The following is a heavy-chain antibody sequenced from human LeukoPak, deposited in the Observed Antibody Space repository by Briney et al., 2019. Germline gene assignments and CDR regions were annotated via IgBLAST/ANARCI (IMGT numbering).Heavy chain of an antibody. J-gene: IGHJ6*02. CDR3: ARELGGGLLWFGELSTYGMDV. D-gene: IGHD3-10*01. Sequence: GGSLRPSCAASGFTFSSYGMHWVRQAPGKGLEWVAVIWYDGSNKYCADSVKGRFTISRDDSKNTLFLQMNSLRAEDTAVYYCARELGGGLLWFGELSTYGMDVWGQGTTVTVSS. CDR1: GFTFSSYG. CDR2: IWYDGSNK. V-gene: IGHV3-33*01.